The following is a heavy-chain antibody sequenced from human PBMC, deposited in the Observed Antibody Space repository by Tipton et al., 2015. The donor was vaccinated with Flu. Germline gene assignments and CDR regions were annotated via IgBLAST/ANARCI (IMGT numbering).Heavy chain of an antibody. CDR3: ARRDYSNYVSVPKNWFDS. V-gene: IGHV4-61*08. CDR2: IYHTGTT. Sequence: GLVKPSETLSLTCTVSGGSVSSSGTYWSWIRQPPGKGLEWIGYIYHTGTTYYNPSLWSRVNIIRDRTNNQLSLNLSFVTAADTAVYYCARRDYSNYVSVPKNWFDSWGQGILVTVSS. D-gene: IGHD4-11*01. J-gene: IGHJ5*01. CDR1: GGSVSSSGTY.